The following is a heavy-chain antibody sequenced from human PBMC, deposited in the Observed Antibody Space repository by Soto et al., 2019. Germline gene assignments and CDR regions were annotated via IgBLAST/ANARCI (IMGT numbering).Heavy chain of an antibody. Sequence: GGSLRLSCAASGFTFSSYAMHWVHQAPGKGLEWVAVISYDGSNKYYADSVKGRFTISRDNSKNTLYLQMNSLRAEDTAVYYCHGSSDDYWGQGTLVTVSS. D-gene: IGHD6-6*01. CDR1: GFTFSSYA. J-gene: IGHJ4*02. V-gene: IGHV3-30-3*01. CDR3: HGSSDDY. CDR2: ISYDGSNK.